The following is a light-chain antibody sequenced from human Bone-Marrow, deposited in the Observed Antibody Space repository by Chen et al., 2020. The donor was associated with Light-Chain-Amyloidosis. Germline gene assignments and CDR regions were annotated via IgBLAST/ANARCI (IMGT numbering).Light chain of an antibody. CDR3: QSADSSGTYEVI. Sequence: SSELTQPPSVSVYPGQKARITCSGDDLPTKYAYWYQQNPGQAPVLVLHRDTERPSGISERFSGSSSGTTATLTISGVQAEDEADYHCQSADSSGTYEVIFGGGTKLTVL. V-gene: IGLV3-25*03. J-gene: IGLJ2*01. CDR2: RDT. CDR1: DLPTKY.